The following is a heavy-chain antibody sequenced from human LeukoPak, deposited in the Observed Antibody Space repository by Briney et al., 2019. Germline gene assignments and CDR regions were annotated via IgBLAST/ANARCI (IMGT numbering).Heavy chain of an antibody. Sequence: SETLSLTCTVSGGSINNYYWSWIRQPAGKGLEWIGRIYTRGSTNYNPSLKSRVTMSVDTSKNQLSLKLSSVTAADTAVYYCARGRYCSADICSGGDAFDIWGQGTMVSVSS. CDR1: GGSINNYY. V-gene: IGHV4-4*07. CDR3: ARGRYCSADICSGGDAFDI. CDR2: IYTRGST. J-gene: IGHJ3*02. D-gene: IGHD2-15*01.